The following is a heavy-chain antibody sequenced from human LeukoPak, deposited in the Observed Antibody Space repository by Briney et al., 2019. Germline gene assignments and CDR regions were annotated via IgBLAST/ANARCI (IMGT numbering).Heavy chain of an antibody. CDR3: ARDSSWFGEPDY. Sequence: GGSLRLSCAASGFTFSSYWISWVRQAPGKGLEWVANIKQDGSEKYYVDSVKGRFTISGDNAKNSLYLQMNSLRAEGTAVYYCARDSSWFGEPDYWGQGTLVTVSS. V-gene: IGHV3-7*01. D-gene: IGHD3-10*01. CDR1: GFTFSSYW. J-gene: IGHJ4*02. CDR2: IKQDGSEK.